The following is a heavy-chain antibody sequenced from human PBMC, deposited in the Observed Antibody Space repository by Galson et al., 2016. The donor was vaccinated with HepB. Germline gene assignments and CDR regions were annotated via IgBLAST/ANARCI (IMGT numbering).Heavy chain of an antibody. D-gene: IGHD4-11*01. CDR2: ISKSGNYT. V-gene: IGHV3-23*01. Sequence: SLRLSCAASGFIFSEYAMSWVRQAPGKGLEWVSAISKSGNYTYYADSVKGRFTISRDNSKNTLSLQMNSLRAEDTALYYCAKDLGDRLVTVYYDLDAWGKGTTVTVS. J-gene: IGHJ6*03. CDR3: AKDLGDRLVTVYYDLDA. CDR1: GFIFSEYA.